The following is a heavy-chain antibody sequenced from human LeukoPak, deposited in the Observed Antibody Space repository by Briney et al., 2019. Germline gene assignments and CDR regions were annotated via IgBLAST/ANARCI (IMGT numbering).Heavy chain of an antibody. V-gene: IGHV3-74*01. CDR3: AKGAIFGVRDYYYMDV. CDR2: INTDGTVT. J-gene: IGHJ6*03. D-gene: IGHD3-3*01. Sequence: PGGSLRLSCAASGFTFSKYWMLWVRQAPGKGLESVSRINTDGTVTTYADSVKGRLTVSRDNADNTMFLQMNSVRDEDTAVYYCAKGAIFGVRDYYYMDVWGKGTTVTVSS. CDR1: GFTFSKYW.